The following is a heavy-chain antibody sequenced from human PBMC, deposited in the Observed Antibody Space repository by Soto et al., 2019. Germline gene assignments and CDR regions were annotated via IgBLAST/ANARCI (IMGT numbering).Heavy chain of an antibody. Sequence: SETLSLTYTVSDGTISSSTYYWSWMRQPPGKGLEWIASFFIGGNTYYNPSLKSRVTISVDTSKNQFSLKLSSVTAAYTALYFCARRHGLDIDAYYWGQGILVTVSS. CDR2: FFIGGNT. V-gene: IGHV4-39*01. CDR1: DGTISSSTYY. CDR3: ARRHGLDIDAYY. J-gene: IGHJ4*02. D-gene: IGHD3-10*01.